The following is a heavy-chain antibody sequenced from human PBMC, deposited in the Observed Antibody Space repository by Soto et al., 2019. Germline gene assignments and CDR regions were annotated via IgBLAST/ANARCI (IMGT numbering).Heavy chain of an antibody. CDR2: INHSGST. J-gene: IGHJ4*02. Sequence: SETLSPTCAVYGGSFKGYYWRWIRQPPGKGLEWIGEINHSGSTNYNPSLKSRVTISVDTSKNQFSLKLSSVTAADTAVYYCARGMTTVTTLDYWGQGTLVTVSS. CDR3: ARGMTTVTTLDY. D-gene: IGHD4-4*01. V-gene: IGHV4-34*01. CDR1: GGSFKGYY.